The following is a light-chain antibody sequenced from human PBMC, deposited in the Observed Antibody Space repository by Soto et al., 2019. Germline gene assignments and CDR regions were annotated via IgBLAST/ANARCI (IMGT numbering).Light chain of an antibody. CDR2: GAS. V-gene: IGKV3-20*01. J-gene: IGKJ4*01. CDR3: QKYGSPPGPLT. Sequence: EIVLTQSPGTLSLSPGERATLSCRASQSVSSSYLAWYQQKPGQAPRLLIYGASSRATGIPDRFSGSGSGTDFTLTIRRLEPEDFAVYYCQKYGSPPGPLTFGGGTKLEIK. CDR1: QSVSSSY.